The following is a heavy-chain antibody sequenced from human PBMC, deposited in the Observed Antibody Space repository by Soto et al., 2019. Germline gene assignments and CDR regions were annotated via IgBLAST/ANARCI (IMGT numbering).Heavy chain of an antibody. D-gene: IGHD3-10*01. CDR3: ARDFGGILRFGES. J-gene: IGHJ5*02. Sequence: DVQLVESGGGLVKPGGSLRLSCAASGFTFSTYNMNWVRQAPGKGLEWVSSIPSSTSYIFYACSVKGRFTITRDNAKNSLYLQMNSLRAEDTAVYYCARDFGGILRFGESWGQGTLVTVSS. CDR2: IPSSTSYI. V-gene: IGHV3-21*01. CDR1: GFTFSTYN.